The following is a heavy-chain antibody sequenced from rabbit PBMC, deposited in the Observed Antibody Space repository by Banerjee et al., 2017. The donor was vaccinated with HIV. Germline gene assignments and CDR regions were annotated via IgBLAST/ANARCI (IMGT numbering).Heavy chain of an antibody. D-gene: IGHD1-1*01. CDR1: GIDFSNGYV. Sequence: QEQLVESGGGLVTLGGSLKLSCKASGIDFSNGYVMCWVRQAPGKGLEWIACINTISGDTVYATWAKGRFTISKASWTTVTLQMTSLTAADTATYFCAGSLVDNANLWGPGTLVTVS. CDR2: INTISGDT. CDR3: AGSLVDNANL. V-gene: IGHV1S45*01. J-gene: IGHJ4*01.